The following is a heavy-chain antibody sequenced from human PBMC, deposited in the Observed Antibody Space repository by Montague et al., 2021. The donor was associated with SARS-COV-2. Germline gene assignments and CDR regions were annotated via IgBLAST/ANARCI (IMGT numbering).Heavy chain of an antibody. CDR3: VRPLWFGDSDYYFDS. V-gene: IGHV3-74*01. Sequence: SLILSCAASVFTFRSYWMHLVRQVPGRVLVWVSRIKPDLTSTNYSSSFHVLFTISRDNATNTLSLQMNHLRAEDPAIYYFVRPLWFGDSDYYFDSWGQGTLVTVSS. J-gene: IGHJ4*02. CDR1: VFTFRSYW. D-gene: IGHD3-10*01. CDR2: IKPDLTST.